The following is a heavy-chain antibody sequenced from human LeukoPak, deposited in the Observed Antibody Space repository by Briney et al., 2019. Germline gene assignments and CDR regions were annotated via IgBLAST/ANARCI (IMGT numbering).Heavy chain of an antibody. CDR3: AKYCGYSSSWYKLGFDY. J-gene: IGHJ4*02. CDR2: ISSSGGST. V-gene: IGHV3-23*01. D-gene: IGHD6-13*01. Sequence: GGSLRLSCAASGFTFSTYAMSWVRHAPGKGLEWVSAISSSGGSTYYADSVKGRFTISRDNSKNTLYLQMNSLRAADTAVYYCAKYCGYSSSWYKLGFDYWGQGTLVTVSS. CDR1: GFTFSTYA.